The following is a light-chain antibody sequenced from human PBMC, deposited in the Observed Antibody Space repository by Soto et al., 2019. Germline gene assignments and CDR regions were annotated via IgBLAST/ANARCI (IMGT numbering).Light chain of an antibody. V-gene: IGKV3-20*01. J-gene: IGKJ1*01. CDR3: LRYSSSQWT. CDR1: QSVSSNY. Sequence: EIGLKNSPGPVSLSPGERATLSCRASQSVSSNYLAWYQQLPGQAPRLLIFGASIRATGIPDRFSGSGSGTDFTLTITRLEPEDFAVYFCLRYSSSQWTFGQGTKVDIK. CDR2: GAS.